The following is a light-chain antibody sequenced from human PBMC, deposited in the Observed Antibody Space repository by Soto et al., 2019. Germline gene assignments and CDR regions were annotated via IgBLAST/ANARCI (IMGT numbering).Light chain of an antibody. J-gene: IGKJ4*01. Sequence: ETVLTQSPGTLSLAPGEGATLSCRASQPVKNDYLAWYQQRRGLPPRLLIFGASGRATGIPDRFSGSGSGTDFTLTITRLEHEDFVVYYCQQYGSSPLTFGGGTKVETK. V-gene: IGKV3-20*01. CDR1: QPVKNDY. CDR3: QQYGSSPLT. CDR2: GAS.